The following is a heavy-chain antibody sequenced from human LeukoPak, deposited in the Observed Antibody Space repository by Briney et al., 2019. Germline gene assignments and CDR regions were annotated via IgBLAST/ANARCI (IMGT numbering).Heavy chain of an antibody. CDR3: AKDPWTVTGYYFDY. D-gene: IGHD4-17*01. Sequence: GGSLRLSCAVSGFTVTSAYMNWVRQAPGKGLEWVSTIYISAGTHYADSVKGRFIVSRDNSKNTVYLQMNSLRAEDTAVYYCAKDPWTVTGYYFDYWGQGTLVTVSS. CDR2: IYISAGT. J-gene: IGHJ4*02. V-gene: IGHV3-53*01. CDR1: GFTVTSAY.